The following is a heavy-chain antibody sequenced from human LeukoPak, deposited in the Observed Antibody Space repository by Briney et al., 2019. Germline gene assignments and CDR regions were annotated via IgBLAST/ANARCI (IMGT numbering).Heavy chain of an antibody. CDR3: ARGATLYYFDY. Sequence: ASVKVSCKASGGTFSSYAISWVRQAPGQGLEWMGRIIPILGIANYAQKFQGRVTITADKSTSTAYMELSGLRSEDTAVYYCARGATLYYFDYWGQGTLVTVSS. J-gene: IGHJ4*02. CDR1: GGTFSSYA. V-gene: IGHV1-69*04. CDR2: IIPILGIA. D-gene: IGHD1-26*01.